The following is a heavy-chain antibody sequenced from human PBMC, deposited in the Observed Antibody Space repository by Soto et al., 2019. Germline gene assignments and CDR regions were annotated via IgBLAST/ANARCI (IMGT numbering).Heavy chain of an antibody. CDR1: GGSISSGGYY. D-gene: IGHD6-13*01. Sequence: QVQLQESGPGLVKPSQTLSLTCTVSGGSISSGGYYWSWICQHPGKGLEWIGYIYYSGSTYYNPSLKSRVTISVDTSKNQFSLKLSSVTAADTAVYYCARGGAAVYYGMDVWGQGTTVTVSS. J-gene: IGHJ6*02. CDR2: IYYSGST. CDR3: ARGGAAVYYGMDV. V-gene: IGHV4-31*03.